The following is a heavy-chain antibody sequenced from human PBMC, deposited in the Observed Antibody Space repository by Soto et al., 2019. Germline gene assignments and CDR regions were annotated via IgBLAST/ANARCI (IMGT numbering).Heavy chain of an antibody. V-gene: IGHV3-11*01. J-gene: IGHJ4*02. D-gene: IGHD6-19*01. Sequence: QVQLVESGGGLVKPGGSLRLSCAASGFTFSDFYMTWIRQAPGKGLKWIAYIGSGGSPIYYADSVKGRFTISWDNSKKSLYLQMNSLRADDTAMYFCARDEYISAYWGQGTLVTVSS. CDR3: ARDEYISAY. CDR1: GFTFSDFY. CDR2: IGSGGSPI.